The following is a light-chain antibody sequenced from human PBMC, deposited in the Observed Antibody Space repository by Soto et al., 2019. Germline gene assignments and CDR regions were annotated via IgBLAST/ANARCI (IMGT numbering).Light chain of an antibody. CDR2: DVS. Sequence: QSALTQPASVSGSPGQSITISFTGTSSDVGGYNYVSWYQQHPGKAPKLMIDDVSNRPSGVSNRFSGSKSGNTASLSISGLQAEDEGDYYCSSYTSSSTVVFGGGTTLTV. CDR3: SSYTSSSTVV. J-gene: IGLJ2*01. V-gene: IGLV2-14*01. CDR1: SSDVGGYNY.